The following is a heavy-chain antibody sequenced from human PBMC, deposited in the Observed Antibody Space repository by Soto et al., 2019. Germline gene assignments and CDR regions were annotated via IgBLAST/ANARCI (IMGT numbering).Heavy chain of an antibody. CDR3: ARDFLLWFGQTLGPVDY. V-gene: IGHV3-30-3*01. D-gene: IGHD3-10*01. Sequence: GGSLRLSCAASGFTFSSYAMHWVRQAPGKGLEWVAVISYDGSNKYYADSVKGRFTISRDNSKNTLYLQMNSLRAEDTAVYYCARDFLLWFGQTLGPVDYWGQGTLVTVSS. CDR2: ISYDGSNK. J-gene: IGHJ4*02. CDR1: GFTFSSYA.